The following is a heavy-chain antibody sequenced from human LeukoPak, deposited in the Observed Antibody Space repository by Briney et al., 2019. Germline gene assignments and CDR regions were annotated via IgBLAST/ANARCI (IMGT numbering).Heavy chain of an antibody. V-gene: IGHV3-21*06. D-gene: IGHD1-14*01. Sequence: GGSLRLSCTASGLTFSTSGFNWVRQAPGKGLVWVASIGPTGSDRYHAVSIKGRFTISRDNANNFLYLQMNSLRAEDTAVYYCATETNGRHYDYWGQGTLLTVSS. CDR1: GLTFSTSG. CDR2: IGPTGSDR. J-gene: IGHJ4*02. CDR3: ATETNGRHYDY.